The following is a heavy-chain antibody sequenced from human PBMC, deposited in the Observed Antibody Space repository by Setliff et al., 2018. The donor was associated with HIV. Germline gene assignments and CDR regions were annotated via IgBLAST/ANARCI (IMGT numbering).Heavy chain of an antibody. CDR1: GASVTNVLYY. V-gene: IGHV4-61*09. CDR2: IYTSGNSRYT. J-gene: IGHJ5*02. D-gene: IGHD3-3*01. Sequence: SETLSLTCTVSGASVTNVLYYWSWLRQPAGKGLEWIGHIYTSGNSRYTNYNSYLESRVAISLETSSNQFSLTLSSVTAADTAVYHCAREREAWSAYDSWGQGTLVTVSS. CDR3: AREREAWSAYDS.